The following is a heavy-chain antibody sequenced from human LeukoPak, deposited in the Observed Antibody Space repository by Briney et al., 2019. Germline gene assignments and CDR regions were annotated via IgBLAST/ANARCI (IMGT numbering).Heavy chain of an antibody. CDR3: ARVALDYYGSGSYWGIFDY. V-gene: IGHV3-30*04. J-gene: IGHJ4*02. D-gene: IGHD3-10*01. Sequence: GGSLRLSCAAPGFTFSSYAMHWVRQAPGKGLEWVAVISYDGSNKYYADSVKGRFTISRDNSKNTLYLQMNSLRAEDTAVYYCARVALDYYGSGSYWGIFDYWGQGTLVTVSS. CDR1: GFTFSSYA. CDR2: ISYDGSNK.